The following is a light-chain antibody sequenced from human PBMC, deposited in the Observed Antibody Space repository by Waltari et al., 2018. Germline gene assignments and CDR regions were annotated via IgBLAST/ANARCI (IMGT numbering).Light chain of an antibody. V-gene: IGLV2-23*02. CDR3: CSFVTGDTWV. J-gene: IGLJ3*02. CDR1: TSDVGPYNF. Sequence: QSALTRPASVSGSPGPSITISCTGTTSDVGPYNFVSWYQQHPGKAPKLIIYEVNQRPSGVSNRFSGSKSGNTAALTISGLQIEDEAYYYCCSFVTGDTWVFGGGTKVAVL. CDR2: EVN.